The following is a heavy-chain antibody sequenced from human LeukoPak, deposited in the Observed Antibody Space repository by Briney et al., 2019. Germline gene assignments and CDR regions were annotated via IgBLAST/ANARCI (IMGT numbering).Heavy chain of an antibody. CDR2: ISAYNGNT. J-gene: IGHJ4*02. CDR1: GYTFTSYG. D-gene: IGHD1-26*01. Sequence: ASVKVSCKASGYTFTSYGISWVRQAPGQGLEWMGWISAYNGNTNYAQKLQGRVTMTTDTSTSTAYTELRSLRSDDTAVYYCARDGLYSGSYPSPGYWGQGTLVTVSS. V-gene: IGHV1-18*01. CDR3: ARDGLYSGSYPSPGY.